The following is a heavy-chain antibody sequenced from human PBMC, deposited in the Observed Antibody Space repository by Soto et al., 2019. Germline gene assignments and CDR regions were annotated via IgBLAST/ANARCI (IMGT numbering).Heavy chain of an antibody. V-gene: IGHV3-23*01. Sequence: GSLRLSCAASGFTFSSYAMSWVRQAPGKGLEWVSAISGSGGSTYYADSVKGRFTISRDNSKNTLYLQMNSLRAEDTAVYYCAKASRLRFLEWFYFDYWGQGTLVTVSS. J-gene: IGHJ4*02. CDR3: AKASRLRFLEWFYFDY. D-gene: IGHD3-3*01. CDR1: GFTFSSYA. CDR2: ISGSGGST.